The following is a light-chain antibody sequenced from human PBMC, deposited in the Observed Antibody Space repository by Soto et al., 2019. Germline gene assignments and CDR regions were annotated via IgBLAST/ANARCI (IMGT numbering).Light chain of an antibody. CDR2: GAS. J-gene: IGKJ1*01. V-gene: IGKV3-20*01. Sequence: EVVLTQSPGTLSLSPGERATLSCRASQSVSSSYLAWYQQKPGQAPRLLIYGASSRAAGIPDRFSGSGSGTDFTLIIRRMEPEDLAVYFCQQYGTSPKTFGQGTKVEIK. CDR1: QSVSSSY. CDR3: QQYGTSPKT.